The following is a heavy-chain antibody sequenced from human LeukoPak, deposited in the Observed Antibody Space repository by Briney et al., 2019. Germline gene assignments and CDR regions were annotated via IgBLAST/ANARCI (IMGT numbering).Heavy chain of an antibody. Sequence: GGSLRLSCAASGFTFSSYWMHWVRQAPGKGLVWVSRINSDGSSTNYADSVKGRFTISRGNTENTLYLQMNSLRAEDTAVYYCARKAAGLTFDYWGQGTLVTVSS. CDR1: GFTFSSYW. CDR3: ARKAAGLTFDY. V-gene: IGHV3-74*01. J-gene: IGHJ4*02. D-gene: IGHD6-13*01. CDR2: INSDGSST.